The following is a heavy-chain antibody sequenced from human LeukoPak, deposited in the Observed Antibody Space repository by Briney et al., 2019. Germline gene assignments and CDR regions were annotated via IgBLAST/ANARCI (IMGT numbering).Heavy chain of an antibody. CDR2: INWNAVRV. V-gene: IGHV3-20*04. D-gene: IGHD3-22*01. CDR3: ARLRNYASSGYYFEIDY. Sequence: GGSLRLSCAASGFTFNNYGMSWVRQAPGKGLEWASGINWNAVRVGYADSVKGRFTISRDNAKNSLYLQMNSLRAEDTAFYYCARLRNYASSGYYFEIDYWGQGTLVTVSS. J-gene: IGHJ4*02. CDR1: GFTFNNYG.